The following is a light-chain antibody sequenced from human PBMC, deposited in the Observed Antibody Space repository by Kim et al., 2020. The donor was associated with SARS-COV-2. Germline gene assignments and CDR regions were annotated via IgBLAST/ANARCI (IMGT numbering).Light chain of an antibody. CDR2: SAS. CDR3: QHLNSYPPA. V-gene: IGKV1-9*01. J-gene: IGKJ5*01. Sequence: ASVGDRVTITCRARQGIGSYLAWYQQKPGKAPKLLIYSASTLQSGVSSRFSGSGSGTEFTLTINNLQPEDFATYFCQHLNSYPPAFGQGTRLEIK. CDR1: QGIGSY.